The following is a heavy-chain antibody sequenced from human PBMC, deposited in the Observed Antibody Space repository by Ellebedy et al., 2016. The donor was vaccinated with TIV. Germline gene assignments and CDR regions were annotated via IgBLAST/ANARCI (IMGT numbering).Heavy chain of an antibody. CDR2: INHSGST. CDR3: ARCEAVAGPGGGGANWFDP. V-gene: IGHV4-34*01. Sequence: SETLSLTCAVYGGSFSGYYWSWIRQSPGKGLEWIGEINHSGSTNYNPSLKSRVTISVDTSKNQFSLKLSSVTAADTAVYYCARCEAVAGPGGGGANWFDPWGQGTLVTVSS. D-gene: IGHD6-19*01. CDR1: GGSFSGYY. J-gene: IGHJ5*02.